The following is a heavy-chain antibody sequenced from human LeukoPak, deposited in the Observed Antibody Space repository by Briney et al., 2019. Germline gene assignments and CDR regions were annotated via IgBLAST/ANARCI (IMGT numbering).Heavy chain of an antibody. V-gene: IGHV3-23*01. D-gene: IGHD3-9*01. CDR2: ISGSGDNT. J-gene: IGHJ4*02. CDR3: AKKSRADILTE. Sequence: PGGSLRLSCAASGFTFSSYAMSWVRQAPGKGLEWVSAISGSGDNTYYADSVKGRFTISRDNSKNTLYLQMNSLRAEDTAIYYCAKKSRADILTEWGQGTLVTVSS. CDR1: GFTFSSYA.